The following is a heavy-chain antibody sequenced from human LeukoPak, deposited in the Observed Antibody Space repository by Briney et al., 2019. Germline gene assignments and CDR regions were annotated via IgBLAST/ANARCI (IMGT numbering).Heavy chain of an antibody. CDR1: GFTFSDYY. Sequence: QPGGSLRLSCAASGFTFSDYYMSWIRQAPGKGLEWVAVISYDGSNKYYADSVKGRFTISRDNSKNTLYLQMNSLRAEDTAVYYCAKSATKYSGYDEYYFDYWGQGTLVTVSS. CDR3: AKSATKYSGYDEYYFDY. V-gene: IGHV3-30*18. J-gene: IGHJ4*02. D-gene: IGHD5-12*01. CDR2: ISYDGSNK.